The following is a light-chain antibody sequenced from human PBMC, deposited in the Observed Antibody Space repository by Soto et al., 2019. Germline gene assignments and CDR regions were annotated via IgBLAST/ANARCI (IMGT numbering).Light chain of an antibody. CDR3: QQYNNWPLT. CDR2: GAS. Sequence: EIVLTQSPGTLSLSPGETATLSCRASQTIGRNYLAWYQQKPGQAPRLLIFGASTRATGIPARFSGSGSGTEFTLTISSLQSEDFAVYYCQQYNNWPLTFGGGTKVDIK. CDR1: QTIGRN. J-gene: IGKJ4*01. V-gene: IGKV3-15*01.